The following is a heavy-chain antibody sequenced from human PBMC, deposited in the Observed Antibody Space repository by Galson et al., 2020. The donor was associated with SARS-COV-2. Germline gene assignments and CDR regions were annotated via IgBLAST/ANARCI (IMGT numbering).Heavy chain of an antibody. CDR1: GYTFTNYG. J-gene: IGHJ6*03. CDR3: ARAPLSSNYCYYFYMDV. CDR2: NSPYNGHT. Sequence: ASVKVSCNASGYTFTNYGISWVRQAPGPGLEWMGRNSPYNGHTNYAQKLQGRVTMTTDRSTSTAYMELRSLRADDTAVYYCARAPLSSNYCYYFYMDVWCKGTTVTVSS. D-gene: IGHD2-15*01. V-gene: IGHV1-18*04.